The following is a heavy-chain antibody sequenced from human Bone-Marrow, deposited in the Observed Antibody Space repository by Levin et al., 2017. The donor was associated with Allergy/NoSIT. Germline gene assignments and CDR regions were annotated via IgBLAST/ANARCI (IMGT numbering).Heavy chain of an antibody. CDR1: GFTFSNYG. CDR2: IWNDGSNK. CDR3: ARVRGDGDYIVDC. V-gene: IGHV3-33*01. D-gene: IGHD4-17*01. Sequence: GGSLRLSCAASGFTFSNYGMHWVRQAPGKGLEWVAVIWNDGSNKYYADSVKGRFTISRDNSKNTLYLQMNSLRAEDTAVYYCARVRGDGDYIVDCWGQGTLVTVSS. J-gene: IGHJ4*02.